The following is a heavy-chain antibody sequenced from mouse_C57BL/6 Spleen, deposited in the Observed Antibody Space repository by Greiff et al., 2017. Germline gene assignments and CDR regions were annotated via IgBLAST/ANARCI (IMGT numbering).Heavy chain of an antibody. V-gene: IGHV1-18*01. CDR3: ARRNARGYFDV. CDR2: INPNNGGT. CDR1: GYTFTDYN. Sequence: EVQLQQSGPELVKPGASVKIPCKASGYTFTDYNMDWVKQSHGKSLEWIGDINPNNGGTIYNQKFKGKATLTGDKSSSTAYMELRSLTSEDTAVYYCARRNARGYFDVWGTGTTVTVSS. J-gene: IGHJ1*03.